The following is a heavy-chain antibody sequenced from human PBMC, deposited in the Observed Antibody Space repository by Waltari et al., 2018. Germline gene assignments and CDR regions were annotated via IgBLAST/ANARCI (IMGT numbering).Heavy chain of an antibody. CDR2: TKNKAENYIT. Sequence: EVQLVESGGGLVQPGGSVTLSCAASGFTFTNHYMNWVRQAPGRGLELIGHTKNKAENYITDYAASVQGRFSVSRDDSRNSLFLQMNSLETEDTAVYYCARDTAAALDYWGQGTLVTVSS. CDR3: ARDTAAALDY. CDR1: GFTFTNHY. D-gene: IGHD6-25*01. J-gene: IGHJ4*02. V-gene: IGHV3-72*01.